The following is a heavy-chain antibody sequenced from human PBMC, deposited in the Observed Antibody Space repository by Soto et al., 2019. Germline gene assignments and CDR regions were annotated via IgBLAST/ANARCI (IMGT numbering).Heavy chain of an antibody. Sequence: SETLSLTCTVSGGSISSGGYYWGWIRQHPGKGLEWIGYIYYSGSTYYNPSLKSRVTISVDTSKNQFSLKLSSVTAADTAVYYCARETYYYDSSGYTAPRDAFDIWGQGTMVTVSS. CDR1: GGSISSGGYY. CDR2: IYYSGST. V-gene: IGHV4-31*03. D-gene: IGHD3-22*01. J-gene: IGHJ3*02. CDR3: ARETYYYDSSGYTAPRDAFDI.